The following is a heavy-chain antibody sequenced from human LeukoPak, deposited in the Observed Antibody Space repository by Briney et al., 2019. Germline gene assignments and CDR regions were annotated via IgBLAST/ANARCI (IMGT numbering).Heavy chain of an antibody. CDR2: IWYDGSNK. Sequence: GGSLRLSCAASGFTFSSYGMHWVRQAPGKGLEWVAVIWYDGSNKYYADSVKGRFTISRDNAKNSLYLQMNSLRAEDTAVYYCARFYSGYDGFDYWGQGTLVTVSS. CDR3: ARFYSGYDGFDY. CDR1: GFTFSSYG. V-gene: IGHV3-33*03. D-gene: IGHD5-12*01. J-gene: IGHJ4*02.